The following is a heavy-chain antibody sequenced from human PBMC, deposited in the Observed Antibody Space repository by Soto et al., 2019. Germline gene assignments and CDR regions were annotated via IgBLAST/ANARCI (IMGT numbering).Heavy chain of an antibody. D-gene: IGHD3-3*01. CDR1: GYTFTSYY. CDR2: INPSGGST. Sequence: ASVKVSCKASGYTFTSYYMHWVRQAPGQGLEWMGIINPSGGSTSYAQKFQGRVTMTRDTSTSTVYMELSSLRSEDTAVYYCARDGRTAAFGGYFDYWGQGTLVTVSS. V-gene: IGHV1-46*01. J-gene: IGHJ4*02. CDR3: ARDGRTAAFGGYFDY.